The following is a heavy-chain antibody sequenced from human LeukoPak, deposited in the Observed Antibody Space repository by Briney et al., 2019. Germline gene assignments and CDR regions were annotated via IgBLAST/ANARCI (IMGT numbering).Heavy chain of an antibody. CDR3: AREPSKLGINY. CDR2: IYSGGST. J-gene: IGHJ4*02. Sequence: GGSLRLSCAAPGFTVSSNYMSWVRQAPGKGLEWVSVIYSGGSTYYADSVKGRFTISRDNSKNTLYLQMNSLRAEDTAVYYCAREPSKLGINYWGQGTLVTVSS. D-gene: IGHD7-27*01. CDR1: GFTVSSNY. V-gene: IGHV3-53*01.